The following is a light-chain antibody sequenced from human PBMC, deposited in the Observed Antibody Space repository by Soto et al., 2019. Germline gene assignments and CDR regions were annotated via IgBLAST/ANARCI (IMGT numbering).Light chain of an antibody. CDR3: QQYGSSPKT. V-gene: IGKV3-20*01. CDR2: GAS. J-gene: IGKJ1*01. Sequence: EILLTQSPGTLSLSPGERATLSCRASQSLSNNYLAWYQQKPGQAPWLLSYGASSRATGIPDRFSGSGSGTDFTLTINRLEPEDFAAYYCQQYGSSPKTFGQETKVDIK. CDR1: QSLSNNY.